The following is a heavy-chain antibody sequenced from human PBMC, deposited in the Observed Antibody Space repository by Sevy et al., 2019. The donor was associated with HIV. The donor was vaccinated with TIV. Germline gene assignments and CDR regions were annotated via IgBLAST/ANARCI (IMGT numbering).Heavy chain of an antibody. CDR3: AGDTTVYYYESRVYRPFDI. D-gene: IGHD3-22*01. J-gene: IGHJ3*02. V-gene: IGHV3-48*02. CDR2: ISRSSSTI. CDR1: GFTFSSYS. Sequence: GGSLRLSCAASGFTFSSYSMNWVRQAPGKGLEWVSYISRSSSTIYYADSVKGRFTISRDKAKNSLYLQMNSLRDEDTVVYYCAGDTTVYYYESRVYRPFDIWGQGTMVTVSS.